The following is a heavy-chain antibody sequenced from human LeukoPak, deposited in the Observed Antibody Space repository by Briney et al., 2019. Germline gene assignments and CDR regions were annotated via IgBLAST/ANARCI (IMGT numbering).Heavy chain of an antibody. CDR2: ISAYNGNT. V-gene: IGHV1-18*03. D-gene: IGHD1-1*01. CDR1: GYTFTSYG. J-gene: IGHJ6*02. Sequence: ASVKVSCKASGYTFTSYGISWVRQAPGQGLEWMGWISAYNGNTNYAQKLQGRVTMTTDTSTSTAYMELRSLRSDDMAVYYCAGVELERYYYYGMDVWGQGTTVTVSS. CDR3: AGVELERYYYYGMDV.